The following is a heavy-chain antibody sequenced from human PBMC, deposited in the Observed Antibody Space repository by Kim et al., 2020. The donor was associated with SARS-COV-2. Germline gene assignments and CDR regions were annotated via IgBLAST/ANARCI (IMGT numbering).Heavy chain of an antibody. CDR2: ISYDGSNK. CDR3: ARAPTFNSYWFDP. Sequence: SSYAMHWVRQVPGKGLEWVAVISYDGSNKYYADSVKGRFTISRDNSKNTLYLQMNSLRAEDTAVYYCARAPTFNSYWFDPWGQGTLVTVSS. CDR1: SSYA. J-gene: IGHJ5*02. V-gene: IGHV3-30*04. D-gene: IGHD3-3*02.